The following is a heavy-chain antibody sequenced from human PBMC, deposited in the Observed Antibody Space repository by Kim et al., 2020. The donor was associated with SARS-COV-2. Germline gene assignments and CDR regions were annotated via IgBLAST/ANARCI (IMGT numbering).Heavy chain of an antibody. Sequence: GGSLRLSCAASGFTFSSYEMNWVRQAPGKGLEWVSYISSSGSTIYYADSVKGRFTISRDNAKNSLYLQMNSLRAEDTAVYYCARAPPKIGCGDCYPDFDYWGQGTLVTVSS. V-gene: IGHV3-48*03. CDR2: ISSSGSTI. J-gene: IGHJ4*02. D-gene: IGHD2-21*02. CDR3: ARAPPKIGCGDCYPDFDY. CDR1: GFTFSSYE.